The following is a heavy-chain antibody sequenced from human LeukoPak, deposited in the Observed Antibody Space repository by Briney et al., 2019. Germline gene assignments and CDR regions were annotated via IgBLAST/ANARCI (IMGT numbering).Heavy chain of an antibody. CDR1: GFSFSSYA. CDR3: AKGSSSSRSYYFDY. CDR2: ITDSGGST. V-gene: IGHV3-23*01. Sequence: GGSLRLSCAASGFSFSSYAMSWVRQAPGKGLEWVSAITDSGGSTYHADSVKGRFTISRDNSKNTLFLQMNSLRVEDTAVYYCAKGSSSSRSYYFDYWGQGTLVTVSS. J-gene: IGHJ4*02. D-gene: IGHD6-6*01.